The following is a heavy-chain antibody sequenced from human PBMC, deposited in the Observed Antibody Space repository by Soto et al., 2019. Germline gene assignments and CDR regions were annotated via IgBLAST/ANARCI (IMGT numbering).Heavy chain of an antibody. V-gene: IGHV3-48*02. CDR1: GFTFSSYS. J-gene: IGHJ6*02. D-gene: IGHD6-6*01. CDR2: ISSSSSTI. CDR3: ARARKSIAARPYYYYGMDV. Sequence: EVQLVESGGGLVQPGGSLRLSCAASGFTFSSYSMNWVRQAPGKGLEWVSYISSSSSTIYYADSVKGRFTISRDNAKNSLYLQMNSLRDEDTAVYYCARARKSIAARPYYYYGMDVWGQGTTVTVSS.